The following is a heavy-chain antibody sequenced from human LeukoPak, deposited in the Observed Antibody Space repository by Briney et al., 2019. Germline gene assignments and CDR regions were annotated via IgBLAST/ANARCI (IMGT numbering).Heavy chain of an antibody. D-gene: IGHD2-21*01. CDR2: ISGSGGST. J-gene: IGHJ4*02. CDR1: GFTFNIYA. Sequence: HPGGSLRLSCAASGFTFNIYAMSWVRLAPGKELDWVSAISGSGGSTYYADSVKGRFTVSRDNSQNALYLQMNSLRAEDTALYYCAKGTYCGGGCYSFDYWGQGTLVTVSS. CDR3: AKGTYCGGGCYSFDY. V-gene: IGHV3-23*01.